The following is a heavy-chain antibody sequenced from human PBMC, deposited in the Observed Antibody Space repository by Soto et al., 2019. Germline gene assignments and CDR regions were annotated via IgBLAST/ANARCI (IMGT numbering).Heavy chain of an antibody. CDR1: GFTFRGYS. V-gene: IGHV3-48*01. J-gene: IGHJ5*02. CDR3: AKDLGMIVVVSWFDP. CDR2: SSGSSSSI. D-gene: IGHD3-22*01. Sequence: PGGSLRLPRAASGFTFRGYSTNWVRQAPGKGLEWISHSSGSSSSIYYADSVKGRFTISRDNAKNSLYLQMNSLRAEDTAVYYCAKDLGMIVVVSWFDPWGQGTLVTVSS.